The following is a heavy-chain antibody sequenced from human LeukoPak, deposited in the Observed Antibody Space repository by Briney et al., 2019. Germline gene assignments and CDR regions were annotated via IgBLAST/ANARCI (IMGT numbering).Heavy chain of an antibody. D-gene: IGHD1-26*01. CDR1: GFTFSNFN. CDR2: ITTSSSYI. Sequence: PGGSLRLSCAASGFTFSNFNMNWVRQAPGKGLEWLSSITTSSSYIYYADSVKGRFTISRDNAKNSLYLQMNSLRAEDTAVYYCARDPYVGSYHLYYFYYMDVWGKGTTVTVSS. J-gene: IGHJ6*03. V-gene: IGHV3-21*01. CDR3: ARDPYVGSYHLYYFYYMDV.